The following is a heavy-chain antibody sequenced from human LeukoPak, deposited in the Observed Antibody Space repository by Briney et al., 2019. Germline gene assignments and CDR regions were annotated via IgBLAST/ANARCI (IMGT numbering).Heavy chain of an antibody. V-gene: IGHV3-9*01. D-gene: IGHD6-19*01. CDR1: GFTFDNYA. CDR3: AKVRGTYSSGYFFDY. CDR2: ISWNSGYI. Sequence: PGRSLRLSCAPSGFTFDNYAMHWVRQAPGKGVEWLSIISWNSGYIGYADSVKGRFTISRDNAKKSLDLQMNSLRAEDTAFYYCAKVRGTYSSGYFFDYWGQGTLVTVSS. J-gene: IGHJ4*02.